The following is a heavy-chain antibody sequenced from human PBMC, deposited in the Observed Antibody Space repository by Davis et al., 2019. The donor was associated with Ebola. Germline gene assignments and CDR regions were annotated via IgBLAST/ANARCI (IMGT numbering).Heavy chain of an antibody. CDR3: ARGGYPWGGYYYYGMDV. Sequence: AASVKVSCKASGYTFTSYGISWVRQAPGQGLEWMGWISAYNGNTNYAQKLQGRVTMATDTSTSTAYMELRSLRSDDTAVYYCARGGYPWGGYYYYGMDVWGQGTTVTVSS. CDR2: ISAYNGNT. J-gene: IGHJ6*02. V-gene: IGHV1-18*01. D-gene: IGHD2-21*01. CDR1: GYTFTSYG.